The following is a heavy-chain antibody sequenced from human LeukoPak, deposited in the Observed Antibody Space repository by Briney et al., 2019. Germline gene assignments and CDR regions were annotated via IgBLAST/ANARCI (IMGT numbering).Heavy chain of an antibody. V-gene: IGHV3-23*01. D-gene: IGHD1-26*01. J-gene: IGHJ4*02. CDR1: GFTFSSYA. CDR2: MSGSGGST. Sequence: GGSLRLSCAASGFTFSSYAMNWVRQAPGKGLEWVSAMSGSGGSTYYADSVKGRVTISRDNSKNTMYLQLNSLRAEDTAVYYCAKDLVGANYYWGQGTLVTVSS. CDR3: AKDLVGANYY.